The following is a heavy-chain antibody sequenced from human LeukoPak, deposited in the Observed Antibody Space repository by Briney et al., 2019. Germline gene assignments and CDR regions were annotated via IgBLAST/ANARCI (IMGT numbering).Heavy chain of an antibody. V-gene: IGHV3-72*01. CDR3: AREDFGGYDFWSGYFRSADYYYMDV. CDR1: GFTFSSYG. J-gene: IGHJ6*03. Sequence: PGRSLRLSCAASGFTFSSYGMDWVRQAPGKGLEWVGRTRNKANSYTTEYTASVKGRFTISRDDSKNSLYLQMNSLKTEDTAVYYCAREDFGGYDFWSGYFRSADYYYMDVWGKGTTVTVSS. CDR2: TRNKANSYTT. D-gene: IGHD3-3*01.